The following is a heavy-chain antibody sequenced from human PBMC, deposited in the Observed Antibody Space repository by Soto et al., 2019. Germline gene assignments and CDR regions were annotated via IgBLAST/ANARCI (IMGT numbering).Heavy chain of an antibody. Sequence: QVQLVQSGAEVKQPGSSVKVSCKASGGTFSSYAISWVRQAPGQGLEWMGGIIPIFGTANYAQKFQGRVTITADESTSTAYMELSSLRSEDTAVYYCARDLMDYVGNSGWFDPWGQGTLVTVSS. CDR2: IIPIFGTA. V-gene: IGHV1-69*01. CDR3: ARDLMDYVGNSGWFDP. J-gene: IGHJ5*02. CDR1: GGTFSSYA. D-gene: IGHD4-17*01.